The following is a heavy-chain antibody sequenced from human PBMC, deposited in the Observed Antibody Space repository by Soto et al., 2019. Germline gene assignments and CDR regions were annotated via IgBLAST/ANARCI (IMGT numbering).Heavy chain of an antibody. V-gene: IGHV1-24*01. D-gene: IGHD6-13*01. CDR2: FDPEDGET. CDR3: ATNGPPGIAAAATAGGY. Sequence: GASVKVSCKVSGYTLTELSMHWVRQAPGKGLEWMGGFDPEDGETIYAQKFQGRVTMTEDTSTDTAYMELSSLRSEDTAVYYCATNGPPGIAAAATAGGYWGHGTLVTVSS. J-gene: IGHJ4*01. CDR1: GYTLTELS.